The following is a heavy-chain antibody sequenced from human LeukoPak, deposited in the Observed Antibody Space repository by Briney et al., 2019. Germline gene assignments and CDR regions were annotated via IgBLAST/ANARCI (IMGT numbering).Heavy chain of an antibody. CDR1: GGTFSSYA. V-gene: IGHV1-69*13. J-gene: IGHJ1*01. CDR3: ARGYSLLQQQLVQPEYFQH. Sequence: SVKVSCKASGGTFSSYAISWVRQAPGQGLEWMGGIIPIFGTANYAQKFQGRVTITADESTSTAYMELSSLRSEDTAVYYCARGYSLLQQQLVQPEYFQHWGQGTLVTVSS. D-gene: IGHD6-13*01. CDR2: IIPIFGTA.